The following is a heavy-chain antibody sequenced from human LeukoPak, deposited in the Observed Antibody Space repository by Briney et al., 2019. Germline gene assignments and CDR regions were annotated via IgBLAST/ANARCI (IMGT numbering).Heavy chain of an antibody. CDR3: ARGTMTTVTYYFDY. CDR2: INHSGST. CDR1: GGSFSGYY. Sequence: SETLSLSCAVYGGSFSGYYWSWIRQPPGKGLEWIGEINHSGSTNYNPSLKSRVTISVDTSKNQFSLKLSSVTAADTAVYYCARGTMTTVTYYFDYWGQGTLVTVSS. V-gene: IGHV4-34*01. D-gene: IGHD4-17*01. J-gene: IGHJ4*02.